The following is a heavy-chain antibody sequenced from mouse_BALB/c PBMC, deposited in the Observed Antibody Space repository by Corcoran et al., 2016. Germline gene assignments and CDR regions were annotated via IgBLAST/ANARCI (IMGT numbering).Heavy chain of an antibody. CDR3: ARSNYGNFAY. V-gene: IGHV14-3*02. CDR2: IDPANGNS. CDR1: GFNIKDTY. J-gene: IGHJ3*01. Sequence: EVQLQQSGAELVKPGASVKLSCTASGFNIKDTYMHWVKQRPEQGLEWIGRIDPANGNSKYDPKFQGKATITADTSSNPAYLQLSSLTSEDSAVYYCARSNYGNFAYWGQGTLVTVSA. D-gene: IGHD2-1*01.